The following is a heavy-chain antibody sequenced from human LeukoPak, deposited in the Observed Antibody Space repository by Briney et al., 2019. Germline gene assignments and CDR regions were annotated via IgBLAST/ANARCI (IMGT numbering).Heavy chain of an antibody. V-gene: IGHV3-30*04. J-gene: IGHJ5*02. CDR2: ISYDGSNK. Sequence: GGSLRLSCAASGFTFSSYAMHWVRQAPGKGLEWVAVISYDGSNKYYADSVKGRFTISRDNSKNTLYLQMNSLRVEDTAVYYCAGERYCSGGSCHSYNWFDPWGQGTLVTVPS. D-gene: IGHD2-15*01. CDR1: GFTFSSYA. CDR3: AGERYCSGGSCHSYNWFDP.